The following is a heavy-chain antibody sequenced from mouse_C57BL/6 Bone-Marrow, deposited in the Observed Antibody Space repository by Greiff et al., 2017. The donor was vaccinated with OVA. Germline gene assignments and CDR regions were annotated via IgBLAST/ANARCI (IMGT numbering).Heavy chain of an antibody. CDR1: GYTFTSYW. J-gene: IGHJ3*01. V-gene: IGHV1-52*01. CDR3: ARKENGNYSAWFAY. Sequence: QVQLKQPGAELVRPGSSVKLSCKASGYTFTSYWMHWVKQRPIQGLEWIGNIDPSDSETHYNQKCKDKATLTVDKSSSTAYMQLSSLTSEDSAVYYCARKENGNYSAWFAYWGQGTLVTVSA. CDR2: IDPSDSET. D-gene: IGHD2-1*01.